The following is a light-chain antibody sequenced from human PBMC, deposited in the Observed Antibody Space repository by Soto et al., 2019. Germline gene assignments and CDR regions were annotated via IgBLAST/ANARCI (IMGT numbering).Light chain of an antibody. CDR2: GSD. V-gene: IGLV1-44*01. CDR3: ASWDDSQSGFGL. J-gene: IGLJ3*02. Sequence: QSLLTQPPSVSGTPGQRVIISCSGSTSNIGANPVNWYQQLPGTAPKLLIYGSDRRPSGVPDRFSGSKSATSASLAISGLQSADEADYYCASWDDSQSGFGLFGGGTQLTVL. CDR1: TSNIGANP.